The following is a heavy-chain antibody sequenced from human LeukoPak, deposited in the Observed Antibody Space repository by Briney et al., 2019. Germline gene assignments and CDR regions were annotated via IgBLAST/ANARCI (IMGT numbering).Heavy chain of an antibody. Sequence: PGGSLRLSCAASGFTFRSYAMSWVRQAPGKGLEWVAVISYNGVNKNYGDPVTGRFTISRDNSRNTVYGQMDSLRSEDTAVYYCARARTSWHGASIDYWGQGTLVTVSS. V-gene: IGHV3-30*03. CDR3: ARARTSWHGASIDY. CDR1: GFTFRSYA. J-gene: IGHJ4*02. CDR2: ISYNGVNK. D-gene: IGHD1-14*01.